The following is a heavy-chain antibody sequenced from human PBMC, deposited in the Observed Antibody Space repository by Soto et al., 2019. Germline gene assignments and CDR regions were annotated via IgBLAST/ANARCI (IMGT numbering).Heavy chain of an antibody. D-gene: IGHD3-10*01. CDR2: IYYSGST. J-gene: IGHJ4*02. V-gene: IGHV4-31*02. CDR3: AREERMVRGVWFDY. Sequence: SETMSLTCTVSGGYISSGGYYWSWINQHPGKGLEWIGYIYYSGSTYYNPSLKSRVTISVDTSKNQFSLKLSSVTAADTAVYYCAREERMVRGVWFDYWGQGTLVTVSS. CDR1: GGYISSGGYY.